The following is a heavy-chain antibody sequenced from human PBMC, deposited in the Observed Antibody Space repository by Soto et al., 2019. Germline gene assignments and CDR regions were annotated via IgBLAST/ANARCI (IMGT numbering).Heavy chain of an antibody. CDR2: IWYDGSNK. D-gene: IGHD3-10*01. V-gene: IGHV3-33*01. Sequence: QVQLVESGGGVVQPGRSLRLSCAASGFTFSSYGMHWVRQAPGKGLEWVAVIWYDGSNKYYADSVKGRFTISRDNSKNTLYLQMNSLRAEDTAVYYCARGKGFGEFYFDYWGQGTLVTVSS. CDR3: ARGKGFGEFYFDY. J-gene: IGHJ4*02. CDR1: GFTFSSYG.